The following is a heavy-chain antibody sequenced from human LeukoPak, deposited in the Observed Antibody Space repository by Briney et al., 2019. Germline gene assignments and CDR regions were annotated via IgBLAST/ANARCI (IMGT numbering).Heavy chain of an antibody. V-gene: IGHV3-49*04. D-gene: IGHD3-10*01. CDR2: IRSRTYGGTT. CDR3: TWLSYYYGSGSFDY. CDR1: GFNFGDYV. Sequence: GGSLRLSCIASGFNFGDYVMSWVRQAPGKGLEWVGFIRSRTYGGTTEYAASVKGRFTISRDDSKSIAFLQMNSLRSEDTAVYYCTWLSYYYGSGSFDYWGQGTLVTVSS. J-gene: IGHJ4*02.